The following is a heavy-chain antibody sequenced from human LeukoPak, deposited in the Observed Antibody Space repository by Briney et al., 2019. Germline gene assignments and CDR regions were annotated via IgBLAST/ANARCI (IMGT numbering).Heavy chain of an antibody. CDR1: GFTFDDYG. D-gene: IGHD5-12*01. CDR3: ARDNSVATIPTYFDY. Sequence: GSLRLSCAASGFTFDDYGMSWVRQAPGKGLEWVSGVNWNGGSTGYADSVKGRFTISRDNAKNSLYLQMNSLRAEDTALYYCARDNSVATIPTYFDYWGQGTLVTVSS. CDR2: VNWNGGST. J-gene: IGHJ4*02. V-gene: IGHV3-20*04.